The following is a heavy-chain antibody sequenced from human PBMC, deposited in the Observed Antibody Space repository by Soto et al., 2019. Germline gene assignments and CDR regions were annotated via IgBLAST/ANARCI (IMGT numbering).Heavy chain of an antibody. CDR3: VRAPDGRNPYDY. CDR2: INSDGSST. Sequence: GESLRLSCAASGFTFSTYWMHWVRQAPGEGLVWVSRINSDGSSTNYADSVKGRFTISRDNAKNTLYLQMNSLTAEDTAVYYCVRAPDGRNPYDYWGQGTLVTVSS. CDR1: GFTFSTYW. V-gene: IGHV3-74*01. J-gene: IGHJ4*02.